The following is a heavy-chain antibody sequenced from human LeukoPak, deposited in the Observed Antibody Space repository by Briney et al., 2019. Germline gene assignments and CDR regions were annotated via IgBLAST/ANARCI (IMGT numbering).Heavy chain of an antibody. Sequence: PGGSLRLSCAASGFTFSSARMSWVRQAPGKGLEWVGHIKSKSDGGTTDYAAPVKGRFTISRDDSKNTLYLQTNSLKTEDTAVYYCSTSKEGYCSSSSCYTDYWGQGTLVTVSS. CDR1: GFTFSSAR. V-gene: IGHV3-15*01. CDR3: STSKEGYCSSSSCYTDY. J-gene: IGHJ4*02. D-gene: IGHD2-2*02. CDR2: IKSKSDGGTT.